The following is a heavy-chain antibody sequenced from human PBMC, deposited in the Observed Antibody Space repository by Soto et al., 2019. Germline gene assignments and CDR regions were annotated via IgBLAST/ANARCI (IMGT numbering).Heavy chain of an antibody. Sequence: SVKLSSPASGGSCYYRAVTWFRQAPGQGLGWMGHIFSDTADYSHKFQGRVTITADKSTATAYMQLDSLTSNDTAVYYCATAPLYSPGHQGSFDTCGQATLVTVSS. J-gene: IGHJ4*02. V-gene: IGHV1-69*06. CDR1: GGSCYYRA. CDR3: ATAPLYSPGHQGSFDT. D-gene: IGHD2-21*01. CDR2: IFSDTA.